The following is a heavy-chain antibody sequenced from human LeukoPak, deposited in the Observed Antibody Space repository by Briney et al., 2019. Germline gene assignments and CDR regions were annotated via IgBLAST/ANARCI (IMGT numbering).Heavy chain of an antibody. CDR1: GFTDSSNS. Sequence: PGGSLRLSCTVSGFTDSSNSMSWVRQAPGKGLEWVSFIYSDNTHYSDSVKGRFTISRDNSKNTLYLQMNSLRAEDTAVYYCAKPARTDAFDIWGQGTMITVSS. D-gene: IGHD1-14*01. CDR2: IYSDNT. V-gene: IGHV3-53*01. J-gene: IGHJ3*02. CDR3: AKPARTDAFDI.